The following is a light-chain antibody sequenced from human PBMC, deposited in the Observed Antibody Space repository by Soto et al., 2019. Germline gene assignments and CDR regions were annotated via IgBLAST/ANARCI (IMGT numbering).Light chain of an antibody. J-gene: IGKJ4*01. CDR2: DGS. V-gene: IGKV3-11*01. Sequence: EFVLTQSPATLSLSPGERATLSCRASQSVRSSLAWYQQKPGQAPRLLIYDGSNRATGIPARFSGSGSGTDFTLTISSLEPEDFAVYYCQQRSSWLLTFGGGTKVEIK. CDR3: QQRSSWLLT. CDR1: QSVRSS.